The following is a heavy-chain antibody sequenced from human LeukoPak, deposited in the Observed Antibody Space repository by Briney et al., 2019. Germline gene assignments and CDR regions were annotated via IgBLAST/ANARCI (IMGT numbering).Heavy chain of an antibody. J-gene: IGHJ4*02. V-gene: IGHV4-59*08. D-gene: IGHD3-10*01. CDR1: GGSISSYY. CDR2: IYYSGST. CDR3: ARHVGNSGSGSYLTYFDY. Sequence: SETLSLTCTVAGGSISSYYWSWLRQPPGKRLEWMGHIYYSGSTQYNPSLKSQVTISADTSNSHVSLKRSSVTASDTATYYCARHVGNSGSGSYLTYFDYWGQGTLVTVSS.